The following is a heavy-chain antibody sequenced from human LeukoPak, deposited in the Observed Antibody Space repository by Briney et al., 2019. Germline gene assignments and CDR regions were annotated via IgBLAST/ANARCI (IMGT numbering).Heavy chain of an antibody. CDR2: INPNSGGT. J-gene: IGHJ6*02. D-gene: IGHD2-2*01. Sequence: GASVKVSCKASGYTFTGYYMHWVRQAPGQGLEWMGWINPNSGGTNYAQEFQGWVTMTRDTSISTAYMELSRLRSDDTAVYYCAREYCSSTSCPSRYYYYGMDVWGQGTTVTVSS. CDR3: AREYCSSTSCPSRYYYYGMDV. V-gene: IGHV1-2*04. CDR1: GYTFTGYY.